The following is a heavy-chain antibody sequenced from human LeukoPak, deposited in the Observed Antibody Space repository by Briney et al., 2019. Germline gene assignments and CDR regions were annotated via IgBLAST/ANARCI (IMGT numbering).Heavy chain of an antibody. CDR2: ISGSGGTT. V-gene: IGHV3-23*01. CDR1: GFSFSSYA. Sequence: GGSLRLSCTASGFSFSSYAMSWVRQAPGKGLEWVSAISGSGGTTYYADSVKGRFTISRDNSKNTLYLQMNSLRVEDTAVYYCARVSGYSGTWYVDYWGQGTLVTVSS. CDR3: ARVSGYSGTWYVDY. D-gene: IGHD6-13*01. J-gene: IGHJ4*02.